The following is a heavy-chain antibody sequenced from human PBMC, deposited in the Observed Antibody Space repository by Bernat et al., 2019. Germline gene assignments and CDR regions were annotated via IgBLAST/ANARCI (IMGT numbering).Heavy chain of an antibody. CDR2: STSSGRTI. Sequence: EVQLVESGGDLIQPGGSLRLSCAASGFTFSSYSMNWVRQAPGKGREWVSYSTSSGRTIYYADSVKGRFTISRDNAKNSLYLQMNSLRDEDTAVYYCARDLAVAGTFDYWGQGTLVTVSS. CDR1: GFTFSSYS. J-gene: IGHJ4*02. D-gene: IGHD6-19*01. V-gene: IGHV3-48*02. CDR3: ARDLAVAGTFDY.